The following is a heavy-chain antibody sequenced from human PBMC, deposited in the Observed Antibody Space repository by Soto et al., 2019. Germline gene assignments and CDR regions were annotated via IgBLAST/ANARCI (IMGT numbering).Heavy chain of an antibody. CDR3: ARAMGTDGWSNHPFDI. V-gene: IGHV3-7*04. CDR2: IKHDGSEK. Sequence: PGVSLRLSCAASGFTFSRYWMDWVRQAPRKGLEWVATIKHDGSEKYYVDSVKGRFIISRDNAKNSVFLQMNGLRVEDTAVYFCARAMGTDGWSNHPFDIWGQGTMVTVPS. J-gene: IGHJ3*02. CDR1: GFTFSRYW. D-gene: IGHD6-19*01.